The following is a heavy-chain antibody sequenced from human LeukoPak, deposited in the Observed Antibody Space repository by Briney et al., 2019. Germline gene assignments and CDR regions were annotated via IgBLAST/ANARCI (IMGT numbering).Heavy chain of an antibody. CDR1: GFTFSSYR. D-gene: IGHD2-21*02. V-gene: IGHV3-74*01. Sequence: GGSLRLSCAASGFTFSSYRMHWVRQAPGKGLVWVSRINTDGSSTSYADSVKGRFTISRDNSKNTLDLQMNSLRAEDTAMYYCAKGRLKFDYWGQGTLVTVSS. J-gene: IGHJ4*02. CDR3: AKGRLKFDY. CDR2: INTDGSST.